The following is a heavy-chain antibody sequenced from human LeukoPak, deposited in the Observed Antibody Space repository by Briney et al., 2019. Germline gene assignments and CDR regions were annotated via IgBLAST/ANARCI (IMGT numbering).Heavy chain of an antibody. CDR2: ISGSGVST. CDR1: GFTFSSHS. CDR3: AKGAAAAGTYSYYYGIDV. J-gene: IGHJ6*04. D-gene: IGHD6-13*01. Sequence: GGSLRLSRAASGFTFSSHSMRWVRPAPGKGLGWVSAISGSGVSTYYADSVKGRFPIPRDNPKNSLYLQMNSLRAENTAVYYWAKGAAAAGTYSYYYGIDVWGKGTTVTVSS. V-gene: IGHV3-23*01.